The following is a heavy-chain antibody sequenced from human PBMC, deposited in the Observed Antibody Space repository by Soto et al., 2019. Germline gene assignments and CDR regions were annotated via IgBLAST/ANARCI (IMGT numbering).Heavy chain of an antibody. J-gene: IGHJ4*02. V-gene: IGHV4-39*01. CDR1: GGSISSSSYY. D-gene: IGHD3-3*01. CDR3: ARHSYYDFWSGYYFRDTPRTHFDY. CDR2: IYYSGST. Sequence: QLQLQESGPGLVKPSETLSLTCTVSGGSISSSSYYWGWIRQPPGKGLEWIGSIYYSGSTYYNPSLKSRVTISVDTSKNQFSLKLSSVTAADTAVYYCARHSYYDFWSGYYFRDTPRTHFDYWGQGTLVTVSS.